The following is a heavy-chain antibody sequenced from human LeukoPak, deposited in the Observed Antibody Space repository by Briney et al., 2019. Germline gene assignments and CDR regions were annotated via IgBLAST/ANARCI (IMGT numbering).Heavy chain of an antibody. J-gene: IGHJ4*02. CDR1: GDSISSSSYY. CDR2: IYYSGST. D-gene: IGHD5-24*01. CDR3: ARHRGRDGYNSHY. V-gene: IGHV4-39*01. Sequence: PSETLPLTCTVSGDSISSSSYYWGWIRQPPGKGLEWIGSIYYSGSTYYNPSLKSRVTMSVDTTKNQFSLKLTFVTAADTAVYYCARHRGRDGYNSHYWGQGTLVTVSS.